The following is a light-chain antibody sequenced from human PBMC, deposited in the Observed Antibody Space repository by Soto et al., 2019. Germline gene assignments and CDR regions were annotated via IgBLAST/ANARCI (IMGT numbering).Light chain of an antibody. CDR2: DAS. CDR1: QSVSSH. J-gene: IGKJ5*01. Sequence: EIVLTQSPATLSLSPGEIATVSCRASQSVSSHLAWYQQNRGQAPRLLIYDASSRASGIPARFSGSGSGTDFTLTISSLEPEDFAVYDCQQGGNWPLTFGQGTRLETK. CDR3: QQGGNWPLT. V-gene: IGKV3-11*01.